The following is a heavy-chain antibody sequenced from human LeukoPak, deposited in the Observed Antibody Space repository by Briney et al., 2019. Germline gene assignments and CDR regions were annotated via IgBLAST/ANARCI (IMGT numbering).Heavy chain of an antibody. CDR1: CGTFSSYA. CDR3: AREPLGCGGDCHFDY. CDR2: IIPIYNPV. V-gene: IGHV1-69*13. Sequence: ASVKVSCKASCGTFSSYAFSWMRQAPGQGLEWVGRIIPIYNPVDYTQRFQGRVTITADESTNTVYLELSSLRYDDTAVYYCAREPLGCGGDCHFDYWGQGTLVTVSS. J-gene: IGHJ4*02. D-gene: IGHD2-21*02.